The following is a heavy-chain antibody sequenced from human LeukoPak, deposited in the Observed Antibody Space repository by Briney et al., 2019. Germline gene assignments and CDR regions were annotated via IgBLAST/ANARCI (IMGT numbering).Heavy chain of an antibody. D-gene: IGHD6-6*01. Sequence: SQTLSLTCAISGDSVSSNSAAWNWIRQSPSRGLEWLGRTYYRSKWYNDYAVSVKSRITINSGTSKNQFSLQLNSVTPEDTAVYYCVRQYSTQDYSGMGVWGQGTTVTVSS. CDR1: GDSVSSNSAA. CDR2: TYYRSKWYN. J-gene: IGHJ6*02. CDR3: VRQYSTQDYSGMGV. V-gene: IGHV6-1*01.